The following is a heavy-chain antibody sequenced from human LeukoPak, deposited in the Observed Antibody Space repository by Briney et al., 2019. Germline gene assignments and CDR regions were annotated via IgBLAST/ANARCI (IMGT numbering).Heavy chain of an antibody. CDR3: TKGRGI. CDR1: GGSISSGSYD. CDR2: IYTSGTS. Sequence: PSQTLSLTCTVSGGSISSGSYDWYWIRQPAGKGLEWIGHIYTSGTSNYNPSLRSRVTISVDTSKNQFSLKLTSVTAADKAVYYCTKGRGIWGQGTLVTVSS. J-gene: IGHJ4*02. D-gene: IGHD3-10*01. V-gene: IGHV4-61*09.